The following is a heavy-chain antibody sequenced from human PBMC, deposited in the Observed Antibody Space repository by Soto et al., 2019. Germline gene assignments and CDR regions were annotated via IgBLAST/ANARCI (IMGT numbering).Heavy chain of an antibody. J-gene: IGHJ4*02. Sequence: EVQLVESGGGLVQPGGSLRLSCAASGFTFSNYNMNWVRQAPGKGLEWVSYISSSSSSIYYADSVKGRFTISRDNAKNSLYLQMNSRRDEDTAVYYCANSGSYYMGYWGQGTLVTVSS. CDR1: GFTFSNYN. D-gene: IGHD1-26*01. V-gene: IGHV3-48*02. CDR3: ANSGSYYMGY. CDR2: ISSSSSSI.